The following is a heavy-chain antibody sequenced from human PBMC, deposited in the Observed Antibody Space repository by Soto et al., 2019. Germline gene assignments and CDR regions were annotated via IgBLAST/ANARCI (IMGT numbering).Heavy chain of an antibody. J-gene: IGHJ4*02. V-gene: IGHV4-59*08. CDR1: GGSISSYY. CDR3: ARHGLTDFDY. CDR2: IYYSGST. D-gene: IGHD7-27*01. Sequence: SETLSLTCTVSGGSISSYYWSWIRQPPGKGLEWIGYIYYSGSTNYNPSLKSRVTISVDTSKNQFSLKLSSVPAADTAVYYCARHGLTDFDYWGQGTLVTVSS.